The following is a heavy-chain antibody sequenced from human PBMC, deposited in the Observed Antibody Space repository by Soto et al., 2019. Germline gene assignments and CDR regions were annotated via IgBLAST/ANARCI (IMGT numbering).Heavy chain of an antibody. CDR1: GFTFSSYA. V-gene: IGHV3-23*01. D-gene: IGHD2-15*01. Sequence: GGSLRLSCAASGFTFSSYAMSWVRQAPGKGLEWVSAISGSGGSTYYADSVKGRFTISRDNSKNTLYLQMNSLRAEDTAVYYCAKVDSPLDIVVVVAATVDYWGQGTLVTVSS. J-gene: IGHJ4*02. CDR2: ISGSGGST. CDR3: AKVDSPLDIVVVVAATVDY.